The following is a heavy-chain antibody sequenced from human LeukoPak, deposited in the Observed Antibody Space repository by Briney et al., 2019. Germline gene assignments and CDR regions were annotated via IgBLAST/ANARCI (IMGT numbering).Heavy chain of an antibody. D-gene: IGHD6-19*01. CDR2: IIPIFGTA. CDR3: ARDRLDITVAGTVDY. V-gene: IGHV1-69*05. J-gene: IGHJ4*02. Sequence: ASVKVSCKASGGTFSSYAISWVRQAPGQGLEWMGGIIPIFGTANYAQKFQGRVTITTDESTSTAYMELSSLRSEDTAVYYCARDRLDITVAGTVDYWGQGTLVTVSS. CDR1: GGTFSSYA.